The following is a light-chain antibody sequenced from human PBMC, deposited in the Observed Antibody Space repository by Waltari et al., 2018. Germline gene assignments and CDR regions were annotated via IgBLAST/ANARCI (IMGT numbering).Light chain of an antibody. Sequence: EIVLIQSPARMSLSPRQRATLSCRASRSVSNELAWYQQIPGQAPRLLIYDASIRAAGIPARFSGSGSGTDFTLIISSLEPEDFAVYYCQQRFAWPRTFGQGTKLEI. V-gene: IGKV3-11*01. CDR3: QQRFAWPRT. J-gene: IGKJ2*01. CDR2: DAS. CDR1: RSVSNE.